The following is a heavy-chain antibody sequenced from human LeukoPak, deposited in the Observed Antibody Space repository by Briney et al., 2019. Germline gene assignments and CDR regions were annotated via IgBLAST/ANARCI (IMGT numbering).Heavy chain of an antibody. V-gene: IGHV3-23*01. CDR3: ARDVSSSSRKGDY. CDR2: ISNSGGST. J-gene: IGHJ4*02. CDR1: GFTFSSYA. D-gene: IGHD6-6*01. Sequence: GGSLRLSCAASGFTFSSYAMSWVRQAPGKGLEWVSAISNSGGSTYYADSVKGRSTISRDNSKNTLYLQMNSLRAEDTAAYYCARDVSSSSRKGDYWGQGTLVTVSS.